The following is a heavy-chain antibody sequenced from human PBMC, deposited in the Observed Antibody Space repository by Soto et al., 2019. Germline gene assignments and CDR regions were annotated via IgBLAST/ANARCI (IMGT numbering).Heavy chain of an antibody. V-gene: IGHV3-30-3*01. Sequence: QVQLVESGGGVVQPGRSLRLSCAASGFTFSSYAMHWVRQAPGKGLEWVAVISYDGSNKYYADSVEGRFTISRDNSENALYLQMNSFRAVDTAVYYCARDAGFNGNYLDYWGQGTLVTVSS. D-gene: IGHD3-16*02. CDR2: ISYDGSNK. CDR3: ARDAGFNGNYLDY. CDR1: GFTFSSYA. J-gene: IGHJ4*02.